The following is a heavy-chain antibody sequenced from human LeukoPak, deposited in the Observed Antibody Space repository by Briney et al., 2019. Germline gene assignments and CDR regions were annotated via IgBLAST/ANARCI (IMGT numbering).Heavy chain of an antibody. J-gene: IGHJ4*02. V-gene: IGHV4-39*07. Sequence: SETLSLTCTASGGSISSSTYYWDWIRQPPGKGLEWIGSIYYSGSTYYNPSLKSRVTISIDTSKNQFSLRMSSVTAADTAVYYCARGAPGYWGQGTLVTVSS. CDR2: IYYSGST. CDR1: GGSISSSTYY. CDR3: ARGAPGY.